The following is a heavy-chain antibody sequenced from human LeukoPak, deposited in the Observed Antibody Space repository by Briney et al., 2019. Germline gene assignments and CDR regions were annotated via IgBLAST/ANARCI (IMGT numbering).Heavy chain of an antibody. J-gene: IGHJ4*02. D-gene: IGHD2-15*01. CDR1: GFPLSSTW. Sequence: GGSLRLSCEASGFPLSSTWMSWVRQSPGRGLEWVANIRQDGSARYYRDSVSGRFTISRDNAKNSLSLQMNSLRVEDTALYYCARDRDCGYGGCYPHVDYWGQGVQVTVSS. V-gene: IGHV3-7*01. CDR2: IRQDGSAR. CDR3: ARDRDCGYGGCYPHVDY.